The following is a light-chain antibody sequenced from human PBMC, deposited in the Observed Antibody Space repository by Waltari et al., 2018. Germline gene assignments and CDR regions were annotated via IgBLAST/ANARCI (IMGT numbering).Light chain of an antibody. V-gene: IGLV1-40*01. J-gene: IGLJ2*01. CDR1: SSNIGAGND. Sequence: QSVLTQPPSVSGAPGQRVTISCTGSSSNIGAGNDVHWYQHLPGTAPKLLTYGNRHRPSGFPDRFSGPKSGTSASLAITGLQAEDEADYYCQSYDSSLSGSEVFGGGTKLTVL. CDR3: QSYDSSLSGSEV. CDR2: GNR.